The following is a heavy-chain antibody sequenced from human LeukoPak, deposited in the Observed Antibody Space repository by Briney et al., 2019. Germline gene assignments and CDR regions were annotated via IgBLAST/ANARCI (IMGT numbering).Heavy chain of an antibody. CDR2: IQQDGSDK. CDR3: ATFMVRGPH. CDR1: GFTFSSYW. Sequence: PGGSLRLSCAASGFTFSSYWMSWVRQTPGKGLEWVANIQQDGSDKYYVDSVKGRFTISRDNAKNSLYLQMNSLRAEDTAVYHCATFMVRGPHWGQGTLVTVSS. J-gene: IGHJ4*02. V-gene: IGHV3-7*01. D-gene: IGHD3-10*01.